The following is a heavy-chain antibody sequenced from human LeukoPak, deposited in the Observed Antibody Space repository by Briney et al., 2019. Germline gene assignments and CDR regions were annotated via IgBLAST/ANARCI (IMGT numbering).Heavy chain of an antibody. CDR3: AREGSGSKNIDWFDP. CDR2: IKQDGSEK. D-gene: IGHD3-10*01. Sequence: GGSLRLSCAASGFTFSSYWMSWVRQAPGKGLEWVANIKQDGSEKYYVDSVKGRFTISRDNAKNSLYLQMNSLRAEDTAVYYCAREGSGSKNIDWFDPWGQGTLVTVSS. V-gene: IGHV3-7*01. J-gene: IGHJ5*02. CDR1: GFTFSSYW.